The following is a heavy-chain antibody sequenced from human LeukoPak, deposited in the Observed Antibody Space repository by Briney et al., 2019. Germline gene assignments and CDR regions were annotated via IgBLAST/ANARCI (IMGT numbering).Heavy chain of an antibody. CDR1: GGSISSHY. Sequence: SETLSLTCTVSGGSISSHYWSWIRQPPGKGLEWIGYIYYSVSATYNPSLKSRVTISVDTSKNQFSLKLSSVTAADTAVYYCARDAPSTYGSGSRYYYDSSGSEYYFDYWGQGTLVTVSS. V-gene: IGHV4-59*11. J-gene: IGHJ4*02. CDR2: IYYSVSA. CDR3: ARDAPSTYGSGSRYYYDSSGSEYYFDY. D-gene: IGHD3-22*01.